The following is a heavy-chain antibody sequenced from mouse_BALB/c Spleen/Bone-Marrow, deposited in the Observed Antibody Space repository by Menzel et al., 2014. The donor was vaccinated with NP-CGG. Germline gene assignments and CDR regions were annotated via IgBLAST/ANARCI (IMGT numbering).Heavy chain of an antibody. J-gene: IGHJ1*01. V-gene: IGHV7-3*02. CDR1: GFNFIDYY. D-gene: IGHD1-1*01. CDR3: AREKPFYYGGSPYWDYDV. Sequence: AHLAESGGGLVRPGGSLRLSCATSGFNFIDYYMSWVRQPPGKALAWLVFIRNKANGYSTEYSASVKGRFTISRDNSQSILYRQMNTLRAEDSATYNCAREKPFYYGGSPYWDYDVWGAGTTVTVSS. CDR2: IRNKANGYST.